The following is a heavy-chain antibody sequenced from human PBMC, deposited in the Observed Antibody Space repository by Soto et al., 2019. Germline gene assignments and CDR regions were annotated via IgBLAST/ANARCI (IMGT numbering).Heavy chain of an antibody. Sequence: GGSLRLSCAASGFTFSSYGMHWVRQAPGKGLEWVAVISYDGSNKYYADSVKGRFTISRDNSKNTLYLQMNSLRAEDTAVYYCAKRVGATEHIYYYYYYGMDVWGQGTTVTVSS. D-gene: IGHD1-26*01. V-gene: IGHV3-30*18. CDR1: GFTFSSYG. J-gene: IGHJ6*02. CDR3: AKRVGATEHIYYYYYYGMDV. CDR2: ISYDGSNK.